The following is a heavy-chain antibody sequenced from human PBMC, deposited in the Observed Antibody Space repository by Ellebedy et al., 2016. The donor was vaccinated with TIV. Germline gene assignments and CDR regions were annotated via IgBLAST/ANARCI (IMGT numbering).Heavy chain of an antibody. CDR2: ISPYTGNT. V-gene: IGHV1-18*04. J-gene: IGHJ4*02. D-gene: IGHD3-16*02. CDR3: ARRVGREWYRYWPYFDY. Sequence: AASVKVSCKASGYSFTTYGISWVRQAPGQGLEWMGWISPYTGNTNFAQKFQDRATMTTDTSTSTAYMELRSLRSDDTAVYYCARRVGREWYRYWPYFDYWGQGTLVTVSS. CDR1: GYSFTTYG.